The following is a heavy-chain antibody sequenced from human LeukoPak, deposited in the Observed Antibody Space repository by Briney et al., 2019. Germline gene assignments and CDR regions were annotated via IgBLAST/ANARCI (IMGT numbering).Heavy chain of an antibody. CDR3: ARSLMAGSSTSCYDY. D-gene: IGHD2-2*01. CDR1: GFTFSSYS. J-gene: IGHJ4*02. Sequence: GGSLRLSCAASGFTFSSYSMNWVRQAPGKGLEWVSSISSSSSYIYYADSVKGRFTISRGNAKNSLYLQMNSLRAEDTAVYYCARSLMAGSSTSCYDYWGQGTLVTVSS. CDR2: ISSSSSYI. V-gene: IGHV3-21*01.